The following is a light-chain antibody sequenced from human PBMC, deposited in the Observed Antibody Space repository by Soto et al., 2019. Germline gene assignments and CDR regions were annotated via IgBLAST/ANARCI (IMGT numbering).Light chain of an antibody. J-gene: IGKJ1*01. CDR2: DAS. CDR1: QSISSW. V-gene: IGKV1-5*01. CDR3: QQYNSYSWT. Sequence: DIHISQSGHHITPSXSGRVTIAXXASQSISSWLAWYQQKPGKAPKLLIYDASSLESGVPSRFSGSGSGTEFALTISSLQPDDFATYYCQQYNSYSWTFGQGTKVDI.